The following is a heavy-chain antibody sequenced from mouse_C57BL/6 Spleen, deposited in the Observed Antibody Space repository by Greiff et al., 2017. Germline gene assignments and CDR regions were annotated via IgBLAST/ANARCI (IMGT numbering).Heavy chain of an antibody. V-gene: IGHV5-17*01. CDR2: ISSGSSTI. Sequence: EVKLVESGGGLVKPGGSLKLSCAASGFTFSDYGMHWVRQAPEKGLEWVAYISSGSSTIYYADTVKGRFTISRDNAKNTLFLQMTSLRSEDTAMYYCARRDLGRGFAYWGQGTLVTVSA. D-gene: IGHD4-1*01. CDR1: GFTFSDYG. CDR3: ARRDLGRGFAY. J-gene: IGHJ3*01.